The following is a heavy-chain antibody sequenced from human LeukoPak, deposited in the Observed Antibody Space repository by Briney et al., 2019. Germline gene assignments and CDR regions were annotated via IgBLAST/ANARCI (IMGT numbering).Heavy chain of an antibody. Sequence: PGGSLRLSCAASGFTFTTYWMTWVRQAPGKGLEWVANIKQDGSDKYYVDSVKGRFTISRDNARKSVYLQMNSLKTEDTAVYYCSRCFYHGDYYYLGGDWGQGTLVTVSS. CDR1: GFTFTTYW. V-gene: IGHV3-7*03. D-gene: IGHD3-22*01. CDR3: SRCFYHGDYYYLGGD. CDR2: IKQDGSDK. J-gene: IGHJ4*02.